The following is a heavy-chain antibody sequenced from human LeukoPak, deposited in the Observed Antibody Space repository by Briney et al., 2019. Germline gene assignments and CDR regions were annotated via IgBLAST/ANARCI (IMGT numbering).Heavy chain of an antibody. CDR1: GYSFTSYW. CDR3: ARIAFGPSDPAAPFDY. V-gene: IGHV5-51*01. J-gene: IGHJ4*02. CDR2: IYPGDSDT. Sequence: HGESLKISCKGSGYSFTSYWIGWVRQMPGKGLEWMGIIYPGDSDTRYSPSFQGQVTISADKSISTAYLQWSSLKASDTAMYYCARIAFGPSDPAAPFDYWGQGTLVTVSS. D-gene: IGHD3/OR15-3a*01.